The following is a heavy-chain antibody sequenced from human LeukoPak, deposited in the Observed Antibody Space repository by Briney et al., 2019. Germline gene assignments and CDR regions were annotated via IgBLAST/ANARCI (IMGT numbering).Heavy chain of an antibody. D-gene: IGHD3-22*01. V-gene: IGHV3-30*02. CDR1: GFTFSNYG. Sequence: GGSLRLSCAASGFTFSNYGMHWVRQAPGKGLEWVAFVRSDGGIKYYADSVKGRFTISRDNSRTTLYLQMNSLRAEDTAVYYCAKDHTLTMIVVVFDYWGQGTLVTVSS. CDR2: VRSDGGIK. CDR3: AKDHTLTMIVVVFDY. J-gene: IGHJ4*02.